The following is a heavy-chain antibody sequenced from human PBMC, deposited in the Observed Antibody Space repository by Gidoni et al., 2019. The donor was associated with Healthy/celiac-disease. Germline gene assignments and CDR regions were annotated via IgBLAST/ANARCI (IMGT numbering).Heavy chain of an antibody. V-gene: IGHV3-30-3*01. Sequence: QVQLVESGGGVVQPGRSLRLSCAASGFTFSSYAMPWVRQAPGKGLEWVAVISYDGSNKYYADSVKGRFTISRDNSKNTLYLQMNSLRAEDTAVYYCATVSGSYDYWGQGTLVTVSS. CDR1: GFTFSSYA. CDR2: ISYDGSNK. J-gene: IGHJ4*02. CDR3: ATVSGSYDY. D-gene: IGHD1-26*01.